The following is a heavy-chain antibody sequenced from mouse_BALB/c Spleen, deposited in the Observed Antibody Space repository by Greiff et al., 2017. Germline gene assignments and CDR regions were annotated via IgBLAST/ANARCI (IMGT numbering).Heavy chain of an antibody. Sequence: EVQLQESGPSLVKPSQTLSLTCSVTGDSITSGYWNWIRKFPGNKLEYMGYISYSGSTYYNPSLKSRISITRDTSKNQYYLQLNSVTTEDTATYYCARRYYGSSLPFAYWGQGTLVTVSA. CDR3: ARRYYGSSLPFAY. CDR1: GDSITSGY. D-gene: IGHD1-1*01. CDR2: ISYSGST. J-gene: IGHJ3*01. V-gene: IGHV3-8*02.